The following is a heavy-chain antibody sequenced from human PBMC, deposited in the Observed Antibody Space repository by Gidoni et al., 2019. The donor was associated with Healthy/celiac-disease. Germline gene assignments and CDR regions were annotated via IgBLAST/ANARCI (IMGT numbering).Heavy chain of an antibody. CDR1: CYTLPSYA. V-gene: IGHV1-3*01. D-gene: IGHD3-10*01. J-gene: IGHJ6*03. CDR2: INAGNGNT. CDR3: ARAMVRGVIIGFYYYMDV. Sequence: VQLVQSGAAVKKPGASVKVSCKASCYTLPSYALHWVRQAPGQRLEWMGWINAGNGNTKYSQKFQGRVTITRETSASTAYMELSSLRSEDTAVYYCARAMVRGVIIGFYYYMDVWGKGTTVTVSS.